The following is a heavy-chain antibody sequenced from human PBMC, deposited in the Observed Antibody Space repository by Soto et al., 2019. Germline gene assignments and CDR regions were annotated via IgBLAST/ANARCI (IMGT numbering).Heavy chain of an antibody. CDR1: GGTFSSYA. Sequence: GASVKVSCKASGGTFSSYAISWVRQAPGHGLEWMGGIIPIFGTANYAQKFQGRVTITADESTSTAYMELSSLRSEDTAVYYCARGGRLSDESSGYLYYYYYGMDVWGQGTTVTVSS. J-gene: IGHJ6*02. D-gene: IGHD3-22*01. V-gene: IGHV1-69*13. CDR3: ARGGRLSDESSGYLYYYYYGMDV. CDR2: IIPIFGTA.